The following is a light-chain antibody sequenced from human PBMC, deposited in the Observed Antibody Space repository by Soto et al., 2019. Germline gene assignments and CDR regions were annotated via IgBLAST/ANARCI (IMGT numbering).Light chain of an antibody. Sequence: DMQMTQSPSSLSASMGDRVTITCRASQGISSFVAWYQQKPGKVPRLLISGASTLQSGVPSRFSGSGSGTDFTLTITSLQPEDVATYYCQKYSSVITFGQGTRLEIK. J-gene: IGKJ5*01. CDR2: GAS. CDR3: QKYSSVIT. CDR1: QGISSF. V-gene: IGKV1-27*01.